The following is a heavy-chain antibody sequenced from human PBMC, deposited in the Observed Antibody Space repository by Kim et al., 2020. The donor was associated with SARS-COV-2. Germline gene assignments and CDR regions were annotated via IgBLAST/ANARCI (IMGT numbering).Heavy chain of an antibody. CDR2: K. Sequence: KYYADSVKGRFTISRDNSKNTLYLQMNSLRAEDTAVYYCANHPEDGDHDYWGQGTLVTVSS. CDR3: ANHPEDGDHDY. D-gene: IGHD4-17*01. V-gene: IGHV3-30*02. J-gene: IGHJ4*02.